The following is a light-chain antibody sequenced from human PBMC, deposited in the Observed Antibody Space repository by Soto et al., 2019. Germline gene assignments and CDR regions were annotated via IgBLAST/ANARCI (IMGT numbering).Light chain of an antibody. CDR1: SSNFGAGYD. J-gene: IGLJ3*02. Sequence: QSVLTQPPSVSGAPGQTVTISCTGSSSNFGAGYDVHWYQKFPVTAPKLLIYGNNNRPSGVPDRIFGSKSGASASLAITGLQAEDEADYYCQSYDSSLAGWVFGGGTKLTVL. CDR3: QSYDSSLAGWV. V-gene: IGLV1-40*01. CDR2: GNN.